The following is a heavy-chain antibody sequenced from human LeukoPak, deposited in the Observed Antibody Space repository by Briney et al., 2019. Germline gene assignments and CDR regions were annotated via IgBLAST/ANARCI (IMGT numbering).Heavy chain of an antibody. D-gene: IGHD3-22*01. Sequence: SETLSLTCAVYGGSFSGYYWSWIRQPPGKGLEGIGEINHGGSTNYNPSLKSRVTIAVDTSKNQFSLKLSSVTAADTAVYYCARGRKYYYDSSGYRSRAFDIWGQGTMVTVSS. CDR3: ARGRKYYYDSSGYRSRAFDI. J-gene: IGHJ3*02. CDR1: GGSFSGYY. V-gene: IGHV4-34*01. CDR2: INHGGST.